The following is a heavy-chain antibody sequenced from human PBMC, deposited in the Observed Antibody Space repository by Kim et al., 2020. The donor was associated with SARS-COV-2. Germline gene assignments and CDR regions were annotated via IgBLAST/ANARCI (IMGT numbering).Heavy chain of an antibody. J-gene: IGHJ6*02. D-gene: IGHD2-2*01. CDR1: GYTFTSYD. CDR3: ARGAYGCSSTSCYSPYYYYYGMDV. Sequence: ASVKVSCKASGYTFTSYDINWVRQATGQGLEWMGWMNPNSGNTGYAQKFQGRVTMTRNTSISTAYMELSSLRSEDTAVYYCARGAYGCSSTSCYSPYYYYYGMDVWGQGTTVTVSS. CDR2: MNPNSGNT. V-gene: IGHV1-8*01.